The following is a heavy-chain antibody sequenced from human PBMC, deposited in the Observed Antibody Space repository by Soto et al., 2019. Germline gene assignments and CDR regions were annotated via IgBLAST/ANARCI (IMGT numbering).Heavy chain of an antibody. J-gene: IGHJ4*02. CDR1: GSTLSTYG. CDR3: AKEYGSTWIDH. V-gene: IGHV3-30*18. Sequence: QVELVEAGGGVVQPGRSLRLSCAASGSTLSTYGCHWVRKLPAKGLEGVAAMSYDGTKEYYADSVKGRFTISRDNSRNTLFLQLNSLRAEDTAVYYCAKEYGSTWIDHWGQGTLVTVSS. D-gene: IGHD6-13*01. CDR2: MSYDGTKE.